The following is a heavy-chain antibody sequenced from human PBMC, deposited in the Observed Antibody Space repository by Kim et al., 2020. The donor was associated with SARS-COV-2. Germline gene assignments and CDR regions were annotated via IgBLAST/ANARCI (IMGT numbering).Heavy chain of an antibody. J-gene: IGHJ5*02. D-gene: IGHD6-13*01. Sequence: KGRFTISRDNAKNYLYLQMNSLRAEDTAVYYCARDAEQQLVPRNNWFDPWGQGTLVTVSS. V-gene: IGHV3-11*06. CDR3: ARDAEQQLVPRNNWFDP.